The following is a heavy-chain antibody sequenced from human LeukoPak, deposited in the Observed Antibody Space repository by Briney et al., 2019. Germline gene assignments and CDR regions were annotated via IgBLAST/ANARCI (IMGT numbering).Heavy chain of an antibody. CDR1: GGSFSGYY. D-gene: IGHD1-14*01. V-gene: IGHV4-34*01. J-gene: IGHJ4*02. CDR2: INHSGST. CDR3: ARETRTHANDY. Sequence: SETLSLTCAVYGGSFSGYYWSWIRQPPGKGLEWIGEINHSGSTNYNPSLKSRVTISVDTSKNQFSLKLSSVTAADTAVYYCARETRTHANDYWGQGTLVTVSS.